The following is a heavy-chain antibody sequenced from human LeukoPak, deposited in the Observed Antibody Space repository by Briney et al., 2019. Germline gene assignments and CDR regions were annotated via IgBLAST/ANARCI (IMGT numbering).Heavy chain of an antibody. J-gene: IGHJ4*02. D-gene: IGHD3-16*02. CDR3: AREGYDYVWGSYRYTGTPDY. V-gene: IGHV3-20*04. Sequence: PGGSLRLSCAASGFTFSSYGMSWVRQAPGKGLEWVSGINWNGGSTGYADSVKGRFTISRDNAKNSLYLQMNSLRAEDTALYYCAREGYDYVWGSYRYTGTPDYWGQGTLVTVSS. CDR2: INWNGGST. CDR1: GFTFSSYG.